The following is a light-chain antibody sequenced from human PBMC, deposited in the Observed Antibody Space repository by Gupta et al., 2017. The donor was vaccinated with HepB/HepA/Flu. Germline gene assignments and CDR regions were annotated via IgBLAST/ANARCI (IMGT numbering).Light chain of an antibody. V-gene: IGKV1-9*01. CDR2: AAS. Sequence: DIQLTQSPSFLSASVGDRVTITCRASQVISPYLAWYQQKPGTAPKLLIYAASTLQSGVPPRFSGSGSGTEFTLTISSLQPEDFATYFCQQLNSFPITFGQGTRLEIK. J-gene: IGKJ5*01. CDR1: QVISPY. CDR3: QQLNSFPIT.